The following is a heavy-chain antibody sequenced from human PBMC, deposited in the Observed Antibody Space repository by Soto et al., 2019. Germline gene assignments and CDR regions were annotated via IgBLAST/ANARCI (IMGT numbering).Heavy chain of an antibody. CDR3: AGDPDSHYNDSHASSYP. V-gene: IGHV1-69*08. J-gene: IGHJ5*02. D-gene: IGHD4-4*01. Sequence: QVQLVQSGAEVKKPGSSVKVSCKASGGTFSTYTITWVRQAPGQGLEWMGRIIPISGIINYAQKFQGRVTISADKFTDTAYMELTGLRSDDTAVYYCAGDPDSHYNDSHASSYPWGQGTLVTVSS. CDR1: GGTFSTYT. CDR2: IIPISGII.